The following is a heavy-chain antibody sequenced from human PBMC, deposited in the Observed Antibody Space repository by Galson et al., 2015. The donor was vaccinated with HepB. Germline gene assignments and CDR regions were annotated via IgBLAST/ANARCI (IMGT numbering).Heavy chain of an antibody. V-gene: IGHV3-21*01. CDR3: ARDSELEVVSWSNAFDI. CDR1: GFTFSSYS. D-gene: IGHD3-16*02. Sequence: SLRLSCAASGFTFSSYSMNWVRQAPGKGLEWVLSISSSSSYIYYADSVKGRFTISRDNAKNSLYLQMNSLRAEDTAVYYCARDSELEVVSWSNAFDIWGQGTMVTVSS. CDR2: ISSSSSYI. J-gene: IGHJ3*02.